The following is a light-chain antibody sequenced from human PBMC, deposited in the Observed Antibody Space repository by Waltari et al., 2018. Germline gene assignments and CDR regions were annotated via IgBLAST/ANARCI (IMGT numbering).Light chain of an antibody. Sequence: DIQLTQSPSFLSASVVYRVTITCRASQGISSYLAWYQQKPGKAPKLLIYAASTLQSGVPSRFSGSGSGTEFTLTISSLQPEDFATYYCQQLNSYLPLTFGGGTKVEIK. J-gene: IGKJ4*01. CDR2: AAS. V-gene: IGKV1-9*01. CDR3: QQLNSYLPLT. CDR1: QGISSY.